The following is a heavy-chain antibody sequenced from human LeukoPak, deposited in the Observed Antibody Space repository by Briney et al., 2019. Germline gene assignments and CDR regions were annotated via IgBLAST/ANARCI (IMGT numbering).Heavy chain of an antibody. CDR1: GGTFSSYA. V-gene: IGHV1-69*06. CDR3: AREGNYGSGSYYPAPFDY. CDR2: IIPIFGTA. D-gene: IGHD3-10*01. J-gene: IGHJ4*02. Sequence: ASVKVSCKASGGTFSSYAISWVRQAPGQGLDWTGGIIPIFGTANYAQKFQGRVTITADKSTSTAYMELSSLRSEDTAVYYCAREGNYGSGSYYPAPFDYWGQGTLVTVSS.